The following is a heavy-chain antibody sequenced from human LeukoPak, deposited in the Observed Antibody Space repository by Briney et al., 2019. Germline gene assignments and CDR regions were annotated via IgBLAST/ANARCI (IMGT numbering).Heavy chain of an antibody. CDR2: IFHSEST. CDR1: GGSISSSNW. CDR3: ARAPWESYYNSYFDY. D-gene: IGHD3-10*01. Sequence: PSETLSVTCAVSGGSISSSNWWNWVRLPPGKGLEWIGEIFHSESTNYNPSLKSRVTISVDKSKNHFSLNLTSVTAADTAVYYCARAPWESYYNSYFDYWGQGTLVTVSS. J-gene: IGHJ4*02. V-gene: IGHV4-4*02.